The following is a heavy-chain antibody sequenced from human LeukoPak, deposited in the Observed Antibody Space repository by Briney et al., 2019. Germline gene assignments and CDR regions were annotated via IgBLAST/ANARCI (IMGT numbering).Heavy chain of an antibody. CDR1: GGTFSSYA. D-gene: IGHD6-13*01. V-gene: IGHV1-69*13. CDR2: IIPIFGTA. CDR3: ARTRSGSSWYADFNY. Sequence: AASVKVSCKASGGTFSSYAISWVRQAPGQGLEWMGGIIPIFGTANYAQKFQGRVTITADGSTSTAYMELSSLRSEDTAVYYCARTRSGSSWYADFNYWGQGTLVTVSS. J-gene: IGHJ4*02.